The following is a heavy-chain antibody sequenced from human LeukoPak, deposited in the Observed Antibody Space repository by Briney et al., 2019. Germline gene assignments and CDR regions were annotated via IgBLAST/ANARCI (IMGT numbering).Heavy chain of an antibody. Sequence: SETLSLTCTVSGGSISSYYWSWIRQPAGKGLEWIGRIHTSGSTNYNPSLKSRVTMSVDTSKNQFSLRLSSVTAADTAVYHCARSFDANAFDIWGQGTMVTVSS. V-gene: IGHV4-4*07. CDR2: IHTSGST. J-gene: IGHJ3*02. CDR3: ARSFDANAFDI. CDR1: GGSISSYY.